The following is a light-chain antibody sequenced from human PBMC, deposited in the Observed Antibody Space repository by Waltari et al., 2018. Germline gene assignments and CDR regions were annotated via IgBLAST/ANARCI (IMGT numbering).Light chain of an antibody. J-gene: IGKJ5*01. CDR1: QSVDSY. CDR2: GAS. V-gene: IGKV3-11*01. Sequence: EIVLTQSPATLSLSPGERATLSCRASQSVDSYLHWYQQKPGQTPRLLVYGASNRATGIPARFSGSGSGTDFTLTIDSLESEDFAVYYCHQRSNWPITFGQGTRLEIK. CDR3: HQRSNWPIT.